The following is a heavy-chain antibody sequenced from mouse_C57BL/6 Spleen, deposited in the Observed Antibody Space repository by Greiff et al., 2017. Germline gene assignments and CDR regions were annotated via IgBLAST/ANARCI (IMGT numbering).Heavy chain of an antibody. Sequence: QVQLQQSGAELVRPGSSVKLSCKASGYTFTSYWMHWVKQRPIQGLEWIGNIDPSDSETHYNQKFKDKATLTVDKSSSTAYMQLSSLTSEDSAGYYCARGGTTVVATGGYFDVWGTGTTVTVSS. CDR3: ARGGTTVVATGGYFDV. V-gene: IGHV1-52*01. D-gene: IGHD1-1*01. CDR1: GYTFTSYW. J-gene: IGHJ1*03. CDR2: IDPSDSET.